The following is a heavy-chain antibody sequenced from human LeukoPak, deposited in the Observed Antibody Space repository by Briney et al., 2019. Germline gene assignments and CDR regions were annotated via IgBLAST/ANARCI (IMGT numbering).Heavy chain of an antibody. CDR1: GYTFTSYD. CDR3: ARVKSARRSYYHGMDV. CDR2: MNPNSGNT. J-gene: IGHJ6*02. Sequence: ASAKVSCKASGYTFTSYDINWVRQATGQGLEWMGWMNPNSGNTGYAQKFQGRVTMTRNTSISTAYMELSSLRSEDTAVYYCARVKSARRSYYHGMDVWGQGTTVTVSS. V-gene: IGHV1-8*01. D-gene: IGHD6-6*01.